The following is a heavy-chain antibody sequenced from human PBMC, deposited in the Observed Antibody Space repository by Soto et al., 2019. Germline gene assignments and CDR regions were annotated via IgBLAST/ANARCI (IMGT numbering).Heavy chain of an antibody. CDR1: GFTFSNYG. CDR2: IWDDGNQK. V-gene: IGHV3-33*01. J-gene: IGHJ3*02. CDR3: VRGGKTAGAFDI. Sequence: QVQLVESGGVVVQPGRSLRLSCAASGFTFSNYGMHWVRQAPGKGLEWVAVIWDDGNQKYYVDSVKGRFTISRDNSENTMFLQMNSLTAEYTAVYYCVRGGKTAGAFDIWGQGTMVTVSS. D-gene: IGHD3-16*01.